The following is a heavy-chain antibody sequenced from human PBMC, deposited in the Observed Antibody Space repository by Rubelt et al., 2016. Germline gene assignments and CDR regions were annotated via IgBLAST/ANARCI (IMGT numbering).Heavy chain of an antibody. CDR2: IIPIFGTA. Sequence: QVQLVQSGAEVKKPGSSVMVSCKASGGTFRSYAISWVRQAPGQGLEWMGGIIPIFGTAPYAQKFQGRVTIIADESTSTSCMEPSSLRSEDTAVYYGARRQQLGPLDYWGQGTLVTVSS. V-gene: IGHV1-69*01. J-gene: IGHJ4*02. CDR1: GGTFRSYA. CDR3: ARRQQLGPLDY. D-gene: IGHD6-13*01.